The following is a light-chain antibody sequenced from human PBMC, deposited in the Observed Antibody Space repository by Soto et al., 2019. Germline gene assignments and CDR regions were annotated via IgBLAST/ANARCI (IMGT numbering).Light chain of an antibody. J-gene: IGLJ2*01. CDR2: DDT. Sequence: QSVLTQPPSVSGAPGQRVTISCAGSSYNIGAGYDVNWYQQLPGTAPKLLIYDDTNRPSGVPDRFSGSKSATSASLAITGLQAEDEANYYCESSDSSLSGSVVFGGGTKLTV. CDR3: ESSDSSLSGSVV. V-gene: IGLV1-40*01. CDR1: SYNIGAGYD.